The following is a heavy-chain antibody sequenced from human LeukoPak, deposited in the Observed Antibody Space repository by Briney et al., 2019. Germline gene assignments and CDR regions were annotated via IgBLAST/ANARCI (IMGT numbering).Heavy chain of an antibody. Sequence: GGSLRLSCAASGFTVSNNYMRWVRQAPGKGLEWVSLIYSGGSTYYADSVKGRFTISRDNSKNTLYLQMNSLRAEDTAVYYCAKDGGEYYDILTGYYPRLYYMDVWGKGTTVTVS. CDR1: GFTVSNNY. CDR2: IYSGGST. CDR3: AKDGGEYYDILTGYYPRLYYMDV. J-gene: IGHJ6*03. D-gene: IGHD3-9*01. V-gene: IGHV3-66*02.